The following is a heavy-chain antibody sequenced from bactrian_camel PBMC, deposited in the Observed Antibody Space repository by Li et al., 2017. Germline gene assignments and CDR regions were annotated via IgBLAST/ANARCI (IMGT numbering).Heavy chain of an antibody. CDR3: VKGSGHGDNWSEGFGY. D-gene: IGHD7*01. J-gene: IGHJ6*01. CDR1: GATLSTYV. V-gene: IGHV3S40*01. Sequence: DVQLVESGGGLVQPGGSLRLSCAASGATLSTYVMAWFRQAPGKEREGVAVVDGLGGISYADSVKGRFTISRDNARNTVYLQMDSLTPEDTAEYYCVKGSGHGDNWSEGFGYWGQGTQVTVS. CDR2: VDGLGGIS.